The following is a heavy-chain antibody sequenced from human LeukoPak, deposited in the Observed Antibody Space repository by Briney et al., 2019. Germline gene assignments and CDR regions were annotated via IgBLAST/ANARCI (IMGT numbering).Heavy chain of an antibody. D-gene: IGHD3-10*01. CDR3: ARERDGSGTQRGLDY. Sequence: SETLSLTCTVSGGSISSSSYYWGWIRQPPGKGLEWIGSIYYSGSTYYNPSLKSRITISVDTSKNQFSLKLSSVTAADTAVYYCARERDGSGTQRGLDYWGQGTLVTVSS. CDR2: IYYSGST. CDR1: GGSISSSSYY. J-gene: IGHJ4*02. V-gene: IGHV4-39*07.